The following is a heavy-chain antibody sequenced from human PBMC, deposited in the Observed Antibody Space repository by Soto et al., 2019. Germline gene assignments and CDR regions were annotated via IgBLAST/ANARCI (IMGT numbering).Heavy chain of an antibody. CDR2: ISGSGGST. CDR3: AKGRSGSSKDLDY. J-gene: IGHJ4*02. D-gene: IGHD6-6*01. Sequence: GGSLRLSCAASGFTFSSFAMTWVRQAPGKGLEWVSTISGSGGSTYYADSVKGRFPISRDNSKNTLYLQMNSLRAEVTAVYYCAKGRSGSSKDLDYWGQGTLVTVSS. CDR1: GFTFSSFA. V-gene: IGHV3-23*01.